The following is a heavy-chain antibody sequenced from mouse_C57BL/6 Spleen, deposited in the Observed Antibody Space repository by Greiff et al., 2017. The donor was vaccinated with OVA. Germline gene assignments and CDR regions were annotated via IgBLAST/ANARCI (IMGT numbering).Heavy chain of an antibody. V-gene: IGHV1-52*01. CDR1: GYTFTSYW. CDR2: IDPSDSET. Sequence: VQLKQPGAELVRPGSSVKLSCKASGYTFTSYWMHWVKQRPIQGLEWIGNIDPSDSETHYNQKFKDKATLTVDKSSSTAYMQLSSLTSEDSAVYYCARSGLLPYFDVWGTGTTVTVSS. J-gene: IGHJ1*03. CDR3: ARSGLLPYFDV. D-gene: IGHD2-3*01.